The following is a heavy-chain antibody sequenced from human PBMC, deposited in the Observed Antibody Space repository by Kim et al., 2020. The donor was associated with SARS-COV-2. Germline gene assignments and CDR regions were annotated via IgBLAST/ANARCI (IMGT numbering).Heavy chain of an antibody. V-gene: IGHV4-39*01. J-gene: IGHJ3*02. CDR2: IYYSGST. CDR3: ARPSYYYGSGYAFDI. Sequence: SETLSLTCTVSGGSISSSSYYWGWIRQPPGKGLEWIGSIYYSGSTYYNPSLKSRVTISVDTSKNQFSLKLSSVTAADTAVYYCARPSYYYGSGYAFDIWGQGTMVTVSS. CDR1: GGSISSSSYY. D-gene: IGHD3-10*01.